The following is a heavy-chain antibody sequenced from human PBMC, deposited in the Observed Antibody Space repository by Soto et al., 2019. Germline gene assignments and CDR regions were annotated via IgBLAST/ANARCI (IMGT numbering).Heavy chain of an antibody. CDR3: AGAPRVWELSVRGPFDY. CDR2: INHSGST. Sequence: SETLSLTCAVYGGSFSGYYWSWIRQPPGKGLEWIGEINHSGSTNYNPSLKSRVTISVDTSKNQFSLKLSSVTAADTAVYYCAGAPRVWELSVRGPFDYWGQGTLVPVSS. V-gene: IGHV4-34*01. CDR1: GGSFSGYY. J-gene: IGHJ4*02. D-gene: IGHD3-16*02.